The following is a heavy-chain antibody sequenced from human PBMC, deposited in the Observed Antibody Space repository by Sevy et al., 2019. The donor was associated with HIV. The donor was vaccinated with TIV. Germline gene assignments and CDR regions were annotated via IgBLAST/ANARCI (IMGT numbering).Heavy chain of an antibody. CDR2: IYYSGST. CDR1: GGSISSYY. D-gene: IGHD6-19*01. J-gene: IGHJ4*02. V-gene: IGHV4-59*01. Sequence: SETLSLTCTVSGGSISSYYWSWIRQPPGKGLEWIGYIYYSGSTNYNPPLKSRVTISVDTSKNQFSLKLSSVTAADTAVYYCARVFPGYSSGWYYFDYWGQGTLVTVSS. CDR3: ARVFPGYSSGWYYFDY.